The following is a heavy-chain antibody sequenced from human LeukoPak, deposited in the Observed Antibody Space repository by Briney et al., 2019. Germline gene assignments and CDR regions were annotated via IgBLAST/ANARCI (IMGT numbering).Heavy chain of an antibody. CDR1: GYTFTGYY. CDR3: ASLFDKWSLPRDAFDI. V-gene: IGHV1-2*02. D-gene: IGHD2-15*01. CDR2: ISPNSGGT. Sequence: ASVKVSCKASGYTFTGYYMHWVRQAPGQGLEWMGWISPNSGGTNYAQKFQGRVTMTRDTSITTAYMELSSLRSGDTAVYFCASLFDKWSLPRDAFDIWGQGTMVTVSS. J-gene: IGHJ3*02.